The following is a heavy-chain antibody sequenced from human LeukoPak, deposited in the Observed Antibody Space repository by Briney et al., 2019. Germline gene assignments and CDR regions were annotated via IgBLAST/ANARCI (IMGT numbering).Heavy chain of an antibody. J-gene: IGHJ6*02. Sequence: GGSLRLSCAASGFTFSDYYMTWIRQAPGKGLEWVSYISGSGYTIYYADSVKGRFTISRDNAKNSLYLQMNSLRAEDTAVYYCARARGYSNNGHYYYYGMDVWGQGTTVTVSS. D-gene: IGHD4-11*01. CDR1: GFTFSDYY. CDR2: ISGSGYTI. V-gene: IGHV3-11*01. CDR3: ARARGYSNNGHYYYYGMDV.